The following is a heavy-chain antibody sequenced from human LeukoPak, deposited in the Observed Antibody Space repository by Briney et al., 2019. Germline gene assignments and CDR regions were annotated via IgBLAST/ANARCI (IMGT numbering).Heavy chain of an antibody. CDR2: IYYSGST. CDR1: GGSINSYDYY. V-gene: IGHV4-31*03. Sequence: SQTLSLTCTVSGGSINSYDYYWTCIRQYPGKGLEWIGYIYYSGSTYYNPSLKSRVTISVDTSKNQFSLKLSSVTAADTAVYYCARDAYTAAGMDVWGQGTTVTVSS. D-gene: IGHD5-18*01. CDR3: ARDAYTAAGMDV. J-gene: IGHJ6*02.